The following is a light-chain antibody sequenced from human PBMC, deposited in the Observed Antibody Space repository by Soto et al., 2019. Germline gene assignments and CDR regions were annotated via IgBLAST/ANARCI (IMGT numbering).Light chain of an antibody. V-gene: IGKV1-5*03. CDR3: QQYTCLWT. J-gene: IGKJ1*01. CDR2: QAS. CDR1: RSLQTW. Sequence: IQMTQSPSTLSASVGDRVTITCRASRSLQTWLAWYQQKPGKVPKLLIYQASSLQNGVPARFIGSGSGTEFTLTISSLRPDDVATYYCQQYTCLWTFGPGTKVDIK.